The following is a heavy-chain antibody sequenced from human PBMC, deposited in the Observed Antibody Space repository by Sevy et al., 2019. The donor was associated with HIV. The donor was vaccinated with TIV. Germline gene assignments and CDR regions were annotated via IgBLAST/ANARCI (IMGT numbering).Heavy chain of an antibody. Sequence: ASVKVSCKASGYTFTSYYMHWVRQAPGQGLEWMGIINPSGSSTSYAQKFQGRVTMTRDTSTNTVCMELSSLRSEDTAVHYCAIDAGGSSQAIGWSCFDYWGQGTLVTVSS. CDR1: GYTFTSYY. V-gene: IGHV1-46*01. CDR3: AIDAGGSSQAIGWSCFDY. J-gene: IGHJ4*02. CDR2: INPSGSST. D-gene: IGHD6-13*01.